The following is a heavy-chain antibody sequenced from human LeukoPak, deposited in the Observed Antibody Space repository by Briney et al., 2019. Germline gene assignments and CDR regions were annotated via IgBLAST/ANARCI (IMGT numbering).Heavy chain of an antibody. CDR1: GFTLSSYV. CDR3: ARSFYDILIGYYQYFDY. Sequence: GGSLRLSCAASGFTLSSYVMTWVRQAPGKGLEWVSVIYRDGSSYYAESVKGRFTISRDNSKNTLYIQMNSLRAEDTAVYYCARSFYDILIGYYQYFDYWGQGTLVTVSS. D-gene: IGHD3-9*01. V-gene: IGHV3-66*01. CDR2: IYRDGSS. J-gene: IGHJ4*02.